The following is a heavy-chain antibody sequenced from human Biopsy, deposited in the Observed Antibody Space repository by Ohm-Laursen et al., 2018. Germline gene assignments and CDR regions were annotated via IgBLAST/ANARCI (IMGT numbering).Heavy chain of an antibody. CDR1: GGSVSSNTNY. CDR3: ARHPTGFWFDP. Sequence: PSQTLSLTCTVPGGSVSSNTNYWAWIRQPPGKGLEWIGSIFYSGIIYYNPSLKSRVSLSVDTSKNQFSLNLNSVTAADTAVYYCARHPTGFWFDPWGQGTLVIVSS. J-gene: IGHJ5*02. V-gene: IGHV4-39*01. CDR2: IFYSGII.